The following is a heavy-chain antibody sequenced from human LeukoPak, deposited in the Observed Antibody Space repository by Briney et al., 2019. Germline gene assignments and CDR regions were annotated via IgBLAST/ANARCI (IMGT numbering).Heavy chain of an antibody. V-gene: IGHV3-74*01. J-gene: IGHJ4*02. CDR2: INSDGSST. CDR3: ARGGFLGYYGSDYFDY. CDR1: GFTFSSYW. Sequence: GGSLRLSCAASGFTFSSYWMHWVRQAPGKGLVWVSRINSDGSSTSYADSVKGRFTISRDNAKNTLYLQMNSLRAEDTAVYYCARGGFLGYYGSDYFDYWGQGTLVTVSS. D-gene: IGHD3-10*01.